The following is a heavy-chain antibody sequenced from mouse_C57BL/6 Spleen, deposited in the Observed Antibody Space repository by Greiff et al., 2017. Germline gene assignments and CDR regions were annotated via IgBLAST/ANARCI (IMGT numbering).Heavy chain of an antibody. CDR1: GFTFSDYA. Sequence: EVMLVESGGGLVKPGGSLKLSCAASGFTFSDYAMHWVRQAPEKGLEWVAYISSGSSTIYYADTVKGRFTISRDNAKNTLFLQMTSLRSEYTAMYYCANLRHYWGQGTTLTVSS. V-gene: IGHV5-17*01. CDR3: ANLRHY. D-gene: IGHD2-12*01. J-gene: IGHJ2*01. CDR2: ISSGSSTI.